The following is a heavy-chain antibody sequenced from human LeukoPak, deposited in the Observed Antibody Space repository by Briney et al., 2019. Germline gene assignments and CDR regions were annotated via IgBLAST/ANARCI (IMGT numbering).Heavy chain of an antibody. V-gene: IGHV4-39*01. J-gene: IGHJ4*02. Sequence: SETLSLTCTVSGGSISSSSYYWGWIRQPPGKGLEWIGSIYYSGSTYYNPSLKSRVTISVDTSKNQFSLNLSSVTAADTAVYYCARHYYGSGSFDYWGQGTLVTVSS. CDR3: ARHYYGSGSFDY. D-gene: IGHD3-10*01. CDR2: IYYSGST. CDR1: GGSISSSSYY.